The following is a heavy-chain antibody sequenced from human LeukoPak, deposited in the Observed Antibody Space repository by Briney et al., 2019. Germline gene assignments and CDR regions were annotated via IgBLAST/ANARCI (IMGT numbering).Heavy chain of an antibody. V-gene: IGHV1-69*05. CDR3: ANCNYYYGSGSYAFDI. Sequence: ASVKVSCKASGGSFSSYVITWMRQAPGQGLEWMAGIIRIFGTANYAQRFQGRVTITTDESTSTAYMELSSLTSEDTAVYYCANCNYYYGSGSYAFDIWGQGTMVTVSS. J-gene: IGHJ3*02. CDR2: IIRIFGTA. D-gene: IGHD3-10*01. CDR1: GGSFSSYV.